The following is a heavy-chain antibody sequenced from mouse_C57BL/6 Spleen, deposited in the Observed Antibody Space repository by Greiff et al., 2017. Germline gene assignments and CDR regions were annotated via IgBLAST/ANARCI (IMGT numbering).Heavy chain of an antibody. CDR3: ARTYYGYDAAWFAY. V-gene: IGHV1-53*01. CDR2: INPSNGGT. D-gene: IGHD2-9*01. CDR1: GYTFTSYW. Sequence: VQLKQPGTELVKPGASVKLSCKASGYTFTSYWMHWVKQRPGQGLEWIGNINPSNGGTNYNEKFKSKATLTVDKSSSTAYMQLSSLKSEDSAVYYCARTYYGYDAAWFAYWGQGTLVTVSA. J-gene: IGHJ3*01.